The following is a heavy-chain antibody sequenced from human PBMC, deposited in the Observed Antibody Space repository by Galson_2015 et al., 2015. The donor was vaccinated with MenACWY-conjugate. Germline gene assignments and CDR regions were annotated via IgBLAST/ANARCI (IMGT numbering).Heavy chain of an antibody. Sequence: CAASGFTFNNYWMHWVRQPPGKGLEWISYIKADGSFSNYADSVKGRFTISTDNAKNMVYLQMDGLGDEDTAVYFCARDNNWSFDSWGQGTLVTVSS. V-gene: IGHV3-74*01. CDR1: GFTFNNYW. D-gene: IGHD1-1*01. J-gene: IGHJ4*02. CDR3: ARDNNWSFDS. CDR2: IKADGSFS.